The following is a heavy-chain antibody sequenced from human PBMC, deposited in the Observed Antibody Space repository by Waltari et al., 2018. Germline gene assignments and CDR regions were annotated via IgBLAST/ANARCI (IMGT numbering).Heavy chain of an antibody. V-gene: IGHV4-61*09. Sequence: QVQLQESGPGLVKPSQTLSLTCTVSGGSISSGSYYWSWIRQPAGKGLEWIGYIYTSGSTNYNPSLKSRVTISVDTSKNQFSLKLSSVTAADTAVYYCATGGHSGYDSTTFDYWGQGTLVTVSS. J-gene: IGHJ4*02. CDR3: ATGGHSGYDSTTFDY. D-gene: IGHD5-12*01. CDR2: IYTSGST. CDR1: GGSISSGSYY.